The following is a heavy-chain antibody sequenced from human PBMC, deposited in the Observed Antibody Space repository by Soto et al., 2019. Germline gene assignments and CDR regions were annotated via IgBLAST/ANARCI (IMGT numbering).Heavy chain of an antibody. Sequence: GGSLRLSCAASGFTFSRYEMNWVRQAPGKGMEWVSYISSSGSTIYYADSVKGRFTISRDNAKTSLYLQMNSLRAEDTAVYYCARDQGSGYGHYWGQGTLVTVSS. CDR2: ISSSGSTI. D-gene: IGHD3-22*01. CDR3: ARDQGSGYGHY. V-gene: IGHV3-48*03. J-gene: IGHJ4*02. CDR1: GFTFSRYE.